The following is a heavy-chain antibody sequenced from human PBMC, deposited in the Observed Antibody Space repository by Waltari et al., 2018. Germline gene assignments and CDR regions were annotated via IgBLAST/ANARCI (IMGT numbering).Heavy chain of an antibody. CDR2: ISGSGGST. CDR3: AKDSASAYCGGDCYSFVDY. D-gene: IGHD2-21*01. J-gene: IGHJ4*02. V-gene: IGHV3-23*01. CDR1: GGSISSHY. Sequence: VQLQESGPGLVKPSETLSLTCTVSGGSISSHYWSWVRQAPGKGLEWVSAISGSGGSTYYADSVKGRFTISRDNSKNTLYLQMNSLRAEDTAVYYCAKDSASAYCGGDCYSFVDYWGQGTLVTVSS.